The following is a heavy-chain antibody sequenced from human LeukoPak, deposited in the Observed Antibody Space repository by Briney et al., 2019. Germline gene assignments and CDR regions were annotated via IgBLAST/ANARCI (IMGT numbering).Heavy chain of an antibody. D-gene: IGHD6-13*01. CDR3: ARGTVCGSGGKCSGSWYYDY. CDR1: GYTFTSYD. CDR2: MNPNSGNT. J-gene: IGHJ4*02. V-gene: IGHV1-8*01. Sequence: AASVKVSCKASGYTFTSYDINWVRQATGQGLEWMGWMNPNSGNTGYAQKFQGRVTMTRNTSISTAYMELSSLRSEDTAVYYCARGTVCGSGGKCSGSWYYDYWGQGTLVTVSS.